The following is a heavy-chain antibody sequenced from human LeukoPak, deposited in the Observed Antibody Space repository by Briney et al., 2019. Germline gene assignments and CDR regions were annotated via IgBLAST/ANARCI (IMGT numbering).Heavy chain of an antibody. D-gene: IGHD3-16*01. CDR2: IGGRGGST. Sequence: GGSLRLSCAASGFRFSDFTMTWVRQAPGKGPEWVSAIGGRGGSTYYADSLGGRFTISRDNSKDMLYLQMNSLKVEDTATYYCGKEGGAWGQGTKVTVSS. J-gene: IGHJ5*02. CDR3: GKEGGA. CDR1: GFRFSDFT. V-gene: IGHV3-23*01.